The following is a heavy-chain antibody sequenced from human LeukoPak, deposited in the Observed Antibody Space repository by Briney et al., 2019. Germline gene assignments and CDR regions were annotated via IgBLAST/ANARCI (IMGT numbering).Heavy chain of an antibody. V-gene: IGHV3-23*01. CDR1: GFSFSSYG. D-gene: IGHD4-17*01. CDR2: ISGSGGST. J-gene: IGHJ4*02. Sequence: GRSLRLSCAASGFSFSSYGIHWVRQAPGKGLEWVSAISGSGGSTYYADSVEGRFTISRDNSKNTLYLQMNSLRAEDTAVYYCAKDRSYGDYGSLYYWGQGTLVTVSS. CDR3: AKDRSYGDYGSLYY.